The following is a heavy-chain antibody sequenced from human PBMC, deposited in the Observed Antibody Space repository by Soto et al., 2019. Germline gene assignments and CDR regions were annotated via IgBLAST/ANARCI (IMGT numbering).Heavy chain of an antibody. J-gene: IGHJ6*02. V-gene: IGHV1-2*04. Sequence: ASVKVSCKASGYTFTGYYMHWVRPAPGQGLKWMGWINPNSGGTNYAQKFQGWVTMTRDTSISTAYMELSRLRSDDTAVYYCARGYYDSSGYYDYYYGMDVWGQGTTVTVSS. CDR1: GYTFTGYY. CDR2: INPNSGGT. CDR3: ARGYYDSSGYYDYYYGMDV. D-gene: IGHD3-22*01.